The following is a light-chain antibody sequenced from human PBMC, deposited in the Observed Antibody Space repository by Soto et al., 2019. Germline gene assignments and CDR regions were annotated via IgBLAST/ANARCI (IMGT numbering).Light chain of an antibody. CDR2: DVS. J-gene: IGLJ1*01. CDR1: SSDVGGYNY. V-gene: IGLV2-14*01. Sequence: SVLTQTASVSGSPGQSITISCTGTSSDVGGYNYVSWYQQHPGKAPKLMIYDVSNRPSGVSNRFSGSKSGNTASLTISGLQAEGEDDYYCSSYTSSSTYVFGTGTKVTVL. CDR3: SSYTSSSTYV.